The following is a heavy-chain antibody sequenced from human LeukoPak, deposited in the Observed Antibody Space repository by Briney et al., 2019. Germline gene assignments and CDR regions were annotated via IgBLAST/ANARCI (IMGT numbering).Heavy chain of an antibody. J-gene: IGHJ5*02. CDR1: GYTLTELS. CDR2: FDPEDGET. V-gene: IGHV1-24*01. Sequence: ASVKVSCKVSGYTLTELSMHWVRQAPGKGLEWMGGFDPEDGETIYAQKFQGRVTMTEDTSTDTAYMELSSLRSEDTAVYYCATRYYDYVWGSYRYHHLWGQGTLVTVSS. D-gene: IGHD3-16*02. CDR3: ATRYYDYVWGSYRYHHL.